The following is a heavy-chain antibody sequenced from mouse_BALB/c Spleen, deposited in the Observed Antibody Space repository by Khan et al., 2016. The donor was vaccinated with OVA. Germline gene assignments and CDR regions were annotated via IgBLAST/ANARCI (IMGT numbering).Heavy chain of an antibody. CDR1: GFSLTSYG. V-gene: IGHV2-3*01. Sequence: QVQLKQSGPGLVAPSQSLSITCTVSGFSLTSYGVSWVRQPPGKGLEWLGVIWGVGNTNSHSVLRSRLSICTDNSKSQAFLKLNSLQTDDTATYYCAKDRGYYAVAYWGQGTSVTVSS. CDR2: IWGVGNT. CDR3: AKDRGYYAVAY. J-gene: IGHJ4*01.